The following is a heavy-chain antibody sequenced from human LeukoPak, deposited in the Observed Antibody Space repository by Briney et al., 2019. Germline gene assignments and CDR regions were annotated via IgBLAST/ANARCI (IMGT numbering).Heavy chain of an antibody. Sequence: SETLSLTCAVYGGSFSGYYWSWIRQPPGRGLEWIGEINHRGSTKYNPSLKSRVTISVDTSNNQFSLKLISVTAADTAVYYCARVSVHGYSDYWGQGTLVTVSS. CDR3: ARVSVHGYSDY. D-gene: IGHD2-8*01. CDR2: INHRGST. V-gene: IGHV4-34*01. J-gene: IGHJ4*02. CDR1: GGSFSGYY.